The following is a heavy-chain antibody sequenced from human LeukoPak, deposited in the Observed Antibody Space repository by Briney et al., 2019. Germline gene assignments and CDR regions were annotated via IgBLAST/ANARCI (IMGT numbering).Heavy chain of an antibody. Sequence: ASVKVSCKASGYTFTGSHIHWARQAPGQGLEWMGWINPNSGATKFAQKFQGRVTMTSDTSISTVYMELSRLRSDDTAVYYCERDMVGGSIDYWGQGTLVTVSS. D-gene: IGHD1-26*01. CDR3: ERDMVGGSIDY. V-gene: IGHV1-2*02. CDR1: GYTFTGSH. J-gene: IGHJ4*02. CDR2: INPNSGAT.